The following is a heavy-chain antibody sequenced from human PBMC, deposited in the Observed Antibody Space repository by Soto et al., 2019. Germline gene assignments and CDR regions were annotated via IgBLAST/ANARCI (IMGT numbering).Heavy chain of an antibody. D-gene: IGHD5-18*01. J-gene: IGHJ6*02. CDR3: ARVVDTAMFPPPPLGMDV. CDR2: ISGSSSSYI. V-gene: IGHV3-21*01. CDR1: GFTFSSYA. Sequence: EVQLLESGGGLVQPGGSLRLSCAASGFTFSSYAMSWVRQAPGKGLEWVSAISGSSSSYIYYADSVKGRFTISRDNAKNSLYLQMNSLRAEDTAVYYCARVVDTAMFPPPPLGMDVWGQGTTVTVSS.